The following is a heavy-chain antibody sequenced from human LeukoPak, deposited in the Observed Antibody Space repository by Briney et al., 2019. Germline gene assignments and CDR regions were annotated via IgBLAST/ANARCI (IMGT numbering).Heavy chain of an antibody. J-gene: IGHJ4*02. D-gene: IGHD1-1*01. CDR3: AKATGNLGN. CDR2: ISNSDGKT. V-gene: IGHV3-23*01. Sequence: GGSLRLSCAASGFTFSAYTMNWVRQAPGKGLEWVSTISNSDGKTYYADSVKGWFTISGDNSKNTLYVQMNSLTAEDTAIYYCAKATGNLGNWGQGTLVTVSS. CDR1: GFTFSAYT.